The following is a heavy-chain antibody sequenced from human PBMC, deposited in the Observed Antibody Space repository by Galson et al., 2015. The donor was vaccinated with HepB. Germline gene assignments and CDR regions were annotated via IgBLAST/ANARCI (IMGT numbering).Heavy chain of an antibody. V-gene: IGHV1-69*01. CDR2: IIPIFGTA. D-gene: IGHD2-2*02. CDR1: GGTFSSYA. Sequence: SVKVSCKASGGTFSSYAISWVRQAPGQELEWMGGIIPIFGTANYAQKFQGRVTITADESTSTAYMELSSLRSEDTAVYYCASSVVVPAAIEIAEPYYYMDVWGKGTTVTVSS. CDR3: ASSVVVPAAIEIAEPYYYMDV. J-gene: IGHJ6*03.